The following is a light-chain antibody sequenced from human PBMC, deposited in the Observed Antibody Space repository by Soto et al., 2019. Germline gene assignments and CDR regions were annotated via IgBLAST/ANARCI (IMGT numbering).Light chain of an antibody. V-gene: IGKV1-5*01. CDR2: DAS. J-gene: IGKJ1*01. CDR3: QQYNTYSWT. Sequence: DIHMTQSPSTGSASAVGIVRISFLASQSISSWLAWYQHKPGKAPKLLICDASSLQSGVPSRFSGSGSGTEFALTISSLQPDDFATYYCQQYNTYSWTFGPGTKVDIK. CDR1: QSISSW.